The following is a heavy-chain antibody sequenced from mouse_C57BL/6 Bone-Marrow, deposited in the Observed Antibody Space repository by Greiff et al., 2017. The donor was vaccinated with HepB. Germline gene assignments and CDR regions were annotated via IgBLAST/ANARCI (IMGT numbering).Heavy chain of an antibody. J-gene: IGHJ3*01. V-gene: IGHV1-50*01. Sequence: VQLQEPGAELVKPGASVKLSCKASGYTFTSYWMQWVKQRPGQGLEWIGEIDPSDSYTNYNQKFKGKATLTVDTSSSTAYMQLSSLTSEDSAVYYCARGPYDGYYGYWGQGTLVTVSA. CDR2: IDPSDSYT. CDR3: ARGPYDGYYGY. CDR1: GYTFTSYW. D-gene: IGHD2-3*01.